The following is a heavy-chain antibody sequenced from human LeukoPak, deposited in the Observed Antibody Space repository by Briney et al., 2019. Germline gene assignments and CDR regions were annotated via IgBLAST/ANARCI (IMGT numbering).Heavy chain of an antibody. V-gene: IGHV4-59*11. CDR2: IYYSGIS. Sequence: PSETLSLTCTVSVGSISNHYWTWIRQSPGRGLECIGYIYYSGISDHNTSLRSRVTMSVDTSKNQFSMKLNSLTAADTAVYYCAKDMLGYYYGSGNYGSFETWGKGALVTV. CDR3: AKDMLGYYYGSGNYGSFET. D-gene: IGHD3-10*01. CDR1: VGSISNHY. J-gene: IGHJ5*02.